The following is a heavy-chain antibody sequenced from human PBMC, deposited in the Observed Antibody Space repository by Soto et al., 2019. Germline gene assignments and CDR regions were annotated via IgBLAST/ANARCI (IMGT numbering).Heavy chain of an antibody. Sequence: QVQLVQSGAEVKKPGASVKVSCKASGYTFTGYYMHWVRQAPGQGLEWMGWFNPNSGGTNYAQKFQGWVTITRDTSISTAYMELSRLRSDDTAVYYCARDSPSYGGPPRGNFDYWGQGTLVTVSS. V-gene: IGHV1-2*04. CDR2: FNPNSGGT. CDR3: ARDSPSYGGPPRGNFDY. J-gene: IGHJ4*02. D-gene: IGHD4-17*01. CDR1: GYTFTGYY.